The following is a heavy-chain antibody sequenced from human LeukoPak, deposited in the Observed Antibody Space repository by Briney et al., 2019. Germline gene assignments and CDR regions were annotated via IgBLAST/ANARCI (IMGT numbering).Heavy chain of an antibody. CDR3: ATPPDTAMVDY. J-gene: IGHJ4*02. V-gene: IGHV3-21*01. CDR1: GFTFSSYS. D-gene: IGHD5-18*01. Sequence: GGSLRLSCAASGFTFSSYSMNWVRQAPGKGLEWVSSISSSSSYIYYADSVKGRFTISRDNTKNSLYLQMNSLRAEDTAVYYCATPPDTAMVDYWGQGTLVTVSS. CDR2: ISSSSSYI.